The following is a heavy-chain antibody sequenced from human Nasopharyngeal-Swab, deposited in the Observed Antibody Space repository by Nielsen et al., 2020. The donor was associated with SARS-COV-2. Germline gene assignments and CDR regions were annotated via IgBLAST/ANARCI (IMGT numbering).Heavy chain of an antibody. CDR3: VRSSSWYYFDY. Sequence: SETLSLTCTVSGDSIADSTFYWGWIRQPPGKGLDGIGNIYDNGTTYQNPSLKSRLTISVDKSKNQFSLQLSSVTAAATAVYYCVRSSSWYYFDYWAQGTQVTVSS. CDR1: GDSIADSTFY. D-gene: IGHD6-13*01. CDR2: IYDNGTT. J-gene: IGHJ4*02. V-gene: IGHV4-39*01.